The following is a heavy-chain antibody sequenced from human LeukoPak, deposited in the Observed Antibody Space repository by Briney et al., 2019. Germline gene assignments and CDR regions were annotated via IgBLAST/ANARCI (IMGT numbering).Heavy chain of an antibody. D-gene: IGHD3-3*01. Sequence: GGSLRLSCAASGFTFSSYWMHWVRQAPGKGLVWVSRINGDGSNTSYADSVKGRLMISRDNAKNTLYLQMNRLKTEDTGVYYCTTDSKDVTIFGVVIHMDVWGKGTTVTVSS. J-gene: IGHJ6*03. CDR3: TTDSKDVTIFGVVIHMDV. CDR2: INGDGSNT. CDR1: GFTFSSYW. V-gene: IGHV3-74*01.